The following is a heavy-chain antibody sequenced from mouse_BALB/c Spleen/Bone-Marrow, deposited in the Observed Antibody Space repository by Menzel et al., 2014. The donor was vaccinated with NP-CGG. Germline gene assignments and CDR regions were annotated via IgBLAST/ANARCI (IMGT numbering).Heavy chain of an antibody. J-gene: IGHJ4*01. CDR1: GYTFTNYW. CDR2: VYPGRGSI. D-gene: IGHD1-3*01. V-gene: IGHV1S22*01. CDR3: ARRLRGYYAMDY. Sequence: LQQPGSELVRPGASVKLSCKASGYTFTNYWIHWVKQRPGQGLEWIGNVYPGRGSINSDEKFKTKATLTVDTSSSTAYMHLNSLTSEDSAVYYCARRLRGYYAMDYWGQGTSVTVS.